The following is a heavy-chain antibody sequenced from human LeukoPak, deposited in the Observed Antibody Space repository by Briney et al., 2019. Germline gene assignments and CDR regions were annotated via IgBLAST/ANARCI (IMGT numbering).Heavy chain of an antibody. CDR3: ARTYYYDSSGHLPS. Sequence: ASVKVSCKASGYTFTGYYMHWVRQAPGQGLEWMGGINPNSGGTNYAQKFQGRVTMTRDTSISTAYMELSRLRSDDTAVYYCARTYYYDSSGHLPSWGQGTTVTVSS. CDR2: INPNSGGT. D-gene: IGHD3-22*01. V-gene: IGHV1-2*02. CDR1: GYTFTGYY. J-gene: IGHJ6*02.